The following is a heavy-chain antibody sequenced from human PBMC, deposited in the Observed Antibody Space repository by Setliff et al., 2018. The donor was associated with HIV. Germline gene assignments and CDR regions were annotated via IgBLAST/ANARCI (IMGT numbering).Heavy chain of an antibody. V-gene: IGHV4-61*09. J-gene: IGHJ5*02. CDR1: GGSIGSGSHY. CDR2: IYTTGST. Sequence: SETLSLTCTVSGGSIGSGSHYWSWIRQPAGKGLEWIGHIYTTGSTNYNPSLKSRVTISVDTSKNQFSLKLSSVTAADTAVYYCASIKHYYDSSGYYYADGPRFDPWGQGTLVTVSS. D-gene: IGHD3-22*01. CDR3: ASIKHYYDSSGYYYADGPRFDP.